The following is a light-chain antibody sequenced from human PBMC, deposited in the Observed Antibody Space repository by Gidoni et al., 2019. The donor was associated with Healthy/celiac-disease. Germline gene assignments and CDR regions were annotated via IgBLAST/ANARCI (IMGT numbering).Light chain of an antibody. CDR3: QQFNNYPPIT. J-gene: IGKJ3*01. CDR1: QGISSA. Sequence: AIQLTQSPSSLSASVGDRVTITCRASQGISSALAWYQQKPGKAPKLLIYDASSLESGVPSRFSGSGSGTDFTLTISSLQPEDCATYYCQQFNNYPPITFGPGTKVDIK. V-gene: IGKV1D-13*01. CDR2: DAS.